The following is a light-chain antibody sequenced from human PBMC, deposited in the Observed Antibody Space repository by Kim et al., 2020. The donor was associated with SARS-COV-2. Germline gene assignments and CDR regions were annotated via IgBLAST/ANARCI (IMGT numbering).Light chain of an antibody. CDR2: DDN. V-gene: IGLV6-57*04. CDR3: QSYDSSKDCV. J-gene: IGLJ3*02. CDR1: SGSIASSY. Sequence: NFMLTQPHSVSESPGKTVTISCTRSSGSIASSYVHWYQQRPGSAPSTGIYDDNERPSGVPDRFSGSIDSSSNTASLTISGLRTEDEADYYCQSYDSSKDCVFGGGTQLTVL.